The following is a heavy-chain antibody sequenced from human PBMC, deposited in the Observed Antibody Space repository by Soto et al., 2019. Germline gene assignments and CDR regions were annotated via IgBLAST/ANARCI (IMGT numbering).Heavy chain of an antibody. J-gene: IGHJ3*02. CDR2: ISYDGSNK. CDR3: AKELPYYYDSSGYYYQYAFDI. D-gene: IGHD3-22*01. CDR1: GFTFSSYG. V-gene: IGHV3-30*18. Sequence: GGSLRLSCAASGFTFSSYGMHWVRQAPGKGLEWVAVISYDGSNKYYADSVKGRFTISRDNSKNTLYLQMNSLRAEDTAVYYCAKELPYYYDSSGYYYQYAFDIWGQGTMVTVSS.